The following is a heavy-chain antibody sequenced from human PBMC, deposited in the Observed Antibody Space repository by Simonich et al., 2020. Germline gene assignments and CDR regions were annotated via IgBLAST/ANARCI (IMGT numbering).Heavy chain of an antibody. CDR2: ISYNGSNK. Sequence: QVQLVESGGGVVQPGRSLRLSCAASGFTFSSYAMHWVRQAPGKGLGLGAVISYNGSNKYYADSVKGRFTISRDNSKNTLYLQMNSLRAEDTAVYYCAREDLTGDAFDIWGQGTMVTVSS. CDR3: AREDLTGDAFDI. D-gene: IGHD7-27*01. CDR1: GFTFSSYA. J-gene: IGHJ3*02. V-gene: IGHV3-30*07.